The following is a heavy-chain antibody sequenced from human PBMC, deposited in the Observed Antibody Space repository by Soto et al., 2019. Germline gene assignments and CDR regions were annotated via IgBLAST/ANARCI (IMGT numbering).Heavy chain of an antibody. V-gene: IGHV4-4*07. CDR2: IFSSGST. D-gene: IGHD2-21*02. CDR3: ARDQGVVVTADNWFDP. CDR1: GGSITDYS. Sequence: SETLSLTCTVSGGSITDYSWVWIRQPAGKGLEWIGRIFSSGSTNYNPSLKGRITMSLDTSKNQFPLKLNSATATDTAVYFCARDQGVVVTADNWFDPWGQGIPVTVSS. J-gene: IGHJ5*02.